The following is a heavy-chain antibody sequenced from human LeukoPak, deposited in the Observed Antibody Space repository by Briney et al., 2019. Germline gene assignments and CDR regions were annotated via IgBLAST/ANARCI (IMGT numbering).Heavy chain of an antibody. CDR3: ARERSLEIAVAGTIFDY. Sequence: SCKASGYTFTSYGISWVRQAPGKGLEWVSVIYSGGSTYYADSVKGRFTISRDNSKNTLYLQMKSLRAEDTAVYYCARERSLEIAVAGTIFDYWGQGTLVTVSS. D-gene: IGHD6-19*01. CDR1: GYTFTSYG. V-gene: IGHV3-66*01. CDR2: IYSGGST. J-gene: IGHJ4*02.